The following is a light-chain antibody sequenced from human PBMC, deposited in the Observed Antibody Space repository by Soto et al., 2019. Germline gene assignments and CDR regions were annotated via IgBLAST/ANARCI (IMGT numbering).Light chain of an antibody. CDR2: AAS. CDR1: EDISTW. J-gene: IGKJ1*01. V-gene: IGKV1-12*01. CDR3: QQSYSSPQT. Sequence: DIQMTQSPSSVSASVGDRVTITCRSSEDISTWLAWYQQKPGKAPKLLIYAASSLQSGVPSRFSGSGSGTDFTLTISSLQPEDFATYFCQQSYSSPQTFGQGTKVDIK.